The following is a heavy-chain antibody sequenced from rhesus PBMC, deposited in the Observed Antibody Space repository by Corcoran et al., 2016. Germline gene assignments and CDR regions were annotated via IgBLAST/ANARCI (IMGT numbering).Heavy chain of an antibody. CDR2: ISGWSGST. Sequence: QVQLQESGPGLVKPSETLSLTCAVSGYFISSGYYWCWIRQPPGKGLEYSGYISGWSGSTNYNPSLKSRVPISKDTSKNQFYLKLSSVTAADTAVYYCARQSWNNVVFHGVDSWGQGVVVTVSS. V-gene: IGHV4-99*01. CDR3: ARQSWNNVVFHGVDS. CDR1: GYFISSGYY. J-gene: IGHJ6*01. D-gene: IGHD1-20*01.